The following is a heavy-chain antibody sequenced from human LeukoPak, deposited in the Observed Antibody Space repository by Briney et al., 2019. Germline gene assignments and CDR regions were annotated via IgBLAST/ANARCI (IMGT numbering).Heavy chain of an antibody. CDR3: AKSIHIAARPRGFDY. Sequence: GGSLRLSCAASGFTFSSYAMSWVRQAPGKGLEWVSAVSGSGGSTYYADSVKGRFTISRDNSKNTLYLQMNSLRAEDTAVYYCAKSIHIAARPRGFDYWGQGTLVTVSS. V-gene: IGHV3-23*01. D-gene: IGHD6-6*01. CDR2: VSGSGGST. CDR1: GFTFSSYA. J-gene: IGHJ4*02.